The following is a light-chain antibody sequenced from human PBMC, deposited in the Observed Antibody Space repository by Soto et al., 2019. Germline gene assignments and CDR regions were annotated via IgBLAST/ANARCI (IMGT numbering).Light chain of an antibody. CDR2: SNX. Sequence: QSALTQPPSASGTPGQRVTISCSGSSSNIGTNTVDWYQQLPGTAPNIYIFSNXXXPSGVLDRLSGSESGNSASLAFSGVQSEDEADYYWAAWDDSLNTCVFGGGIK. CDR3: AAWDDSLNTCV. V-gene: IGLV1-44*01. CDR1: SSNIGTNT. J-gene: IGLJ3*02.